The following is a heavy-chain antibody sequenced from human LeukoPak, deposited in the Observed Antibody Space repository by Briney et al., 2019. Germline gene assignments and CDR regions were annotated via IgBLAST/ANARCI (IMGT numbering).Heavy chain of an antibody. J-gene: IGHJ4*02. CDR3: AKTLNMVRGVTTDY. CDR1: GFTFSSYA. D-gene: IGHD3-10*01. CDR2: ISYDGSNK. V-gene: IGHV3-30*04. Sequence: GRSLRLSCAASGFTFSSYAMHWVRQAPGKGLEWVAVISYDGSNKYYADSVKGRFTISRDNSKNTLYLQMNSLRAEDTAVYYCAKTLNMVRGVTTDYWGQGTLVTVSS.